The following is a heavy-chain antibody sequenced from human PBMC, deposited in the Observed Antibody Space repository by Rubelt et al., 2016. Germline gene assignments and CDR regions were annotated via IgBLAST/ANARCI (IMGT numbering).Heavy chain of an antibody. CDR1: GFTFSSYG. CDR2: IRYDGSNK. Sequence: VKPGGSLRLSCAASGFTFSSYGMHWVRQAPGKGLEWVAFIRYDGSNKYYADSVKGRFTISRDNSQNTLFLQMDSLRPDDTAVYYCVRDRYASASGGMDVWGQGTTVTVSS. J-gene: IGHJ6*02. CDR3: VRDRYASASGGMDV. V-gene: IGHV3-30*02. D-gene: IGHD3-10*01.